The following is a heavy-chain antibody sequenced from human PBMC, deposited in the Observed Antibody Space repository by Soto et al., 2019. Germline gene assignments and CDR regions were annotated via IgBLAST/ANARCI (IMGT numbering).Heavy chain of an antibody. V-gene: IGHV1-46*01. CDR1: GYTFTSYY. Sequence: QVQLVQSGAEVKKPGASVKVSCKASGYTFTSYYMHWVRQAPGQGLEWMGIINPSGGSTSYAQKCRGRVPMTGDPSRTTANVEQSSWRFGDRARYTWVRVKESSGRRGLFHHGGPGPLVPVP. CDR2: INPSGGST. J-gene: IGHJ4*02. D-gene: IGHD6-25*01. CDR3: VRVKESSGRRGLFHH.